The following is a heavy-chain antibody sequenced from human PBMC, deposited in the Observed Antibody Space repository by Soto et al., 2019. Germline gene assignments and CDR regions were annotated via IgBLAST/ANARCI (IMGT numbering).Heavy chain of an antibody. CDR3: ARSKYSISSFDY. CDR2: IYWDDDK. V-gene: IGHV2-5*02. CDR1: GFSLRTADVG. D-gene: IGHD6-6*01. Sequence: SGPTLVNPTQTLTLTCTFSGFSLRTADVGVGWIRQPPGKALDWLAVIYWDDDKRYSPYLKSRLTITKDTSKNQVLLTMTNMDPVDTATYFCARSKYSISSFDYWGQGALVTVSS. J-gene: IGHJ4*02.